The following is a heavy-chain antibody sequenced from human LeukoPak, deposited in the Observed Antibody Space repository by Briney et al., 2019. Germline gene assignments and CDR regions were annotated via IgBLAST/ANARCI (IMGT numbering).Heavy chain of an antibody. CDR3: ARGGLG. D-gene: IGHD7-27*01. J-gene: IGHJ4*02. Sequence: PGGSLRLSCAASGFIFTSYGMHWVRQAPGKGLEWVAVISYDGSNKYYADSVKGRFTISRDNSKNTLYLQMNSLRAEDTAVYYCARGGLGWGQGTLVTVSS. V-gene: IGHV3-30*03. CDR2: ISYDGSNK. CDR1: GFIFTSYG.